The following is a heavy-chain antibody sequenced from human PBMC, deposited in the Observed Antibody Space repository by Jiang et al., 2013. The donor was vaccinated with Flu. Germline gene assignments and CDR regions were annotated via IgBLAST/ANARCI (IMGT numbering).Heavy chain of an antibody. D-gene: IGHD4-23*01. V-gene: IGHV4-4*08. J-gene: IGHJ4*02. CDR3: ARDDYRGS. Sequence: GLLKPSETLSLTCTVSGDSISGHHWNWIRQAPGEGLEWIGYISHMGDTKSNPSLTSRITIFRDMSKNQFSLKLSSVTAADTAVYYCARDDYRGSWGQGTLVTVSS. CDR1: GDSISGHH. CDR2: ISHMGDT.